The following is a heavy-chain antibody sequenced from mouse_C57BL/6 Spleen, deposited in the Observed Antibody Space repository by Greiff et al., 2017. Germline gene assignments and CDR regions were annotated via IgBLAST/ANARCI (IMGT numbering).Heavy chain of an antibody. D-gene: IGHD1-1*01. CDR3: ARSGSSYNYYAMDY. V-gene: IGHV1-54*01. J-gene: IGHJ4*01. CDR2: INPGSGGT. CDR1: GYAFTNYL. Sequence: QVQLQQSGAELVRPGTSVKVSCKASGYAFTNYLIEWVKQRPGQGLEWIGVINPGSGGTNYNEKFKSKATLTVDKSSSTAYMQLSSLTSEDSAVYYCARSGSSYNYYAMDYWGQGTSVTVSS.